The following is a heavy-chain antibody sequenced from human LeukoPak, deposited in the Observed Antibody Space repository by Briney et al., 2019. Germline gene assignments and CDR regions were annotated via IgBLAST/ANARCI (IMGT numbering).Heavy chain of an antibody. D-gene: IGHD6-19*01. CDR3: ASGSAVAFDY. J-gene: IGHJ4*02. CDR2: IYYSGST. Sequence: SETLSLTCTVSGGSISSSSYYWGCIRQPPGKGLEWIGSIYYSGSTYYNPSLKSRVTISVDTFKNQFSLKLSSVTAADTAVYYCASGSAVAFDYWGQGTLVTVSS. CDR1: GGSISSSSYY. V-gene: IGHV4-39*07.